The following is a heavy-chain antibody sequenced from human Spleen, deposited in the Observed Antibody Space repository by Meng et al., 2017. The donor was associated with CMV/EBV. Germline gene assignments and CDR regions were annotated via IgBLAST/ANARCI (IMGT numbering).Heavy chain of an antibody. CDR3: AGSPGFLVPAATVY. J-gene: IGHJ4*02. Sequence: CDTFRGYAVSWVRQAPGQGLEWMGGIVPISGRVEYVENFQGRLTITTDESTRTAYMELSDLRSEDAAVYYCAGSPGFLVPAATVYWGQGTLVTVSS. D-gene: IGHD2-2*01. CDR1: CDTFRGYA. CDR2: IVPISGRV. V-gene: IGHV1-69*05.